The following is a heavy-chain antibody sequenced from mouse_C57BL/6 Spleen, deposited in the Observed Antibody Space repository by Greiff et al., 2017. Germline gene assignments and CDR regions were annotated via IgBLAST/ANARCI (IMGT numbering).Heavy chain of an antibody. CDR1: GYTFSSYG. CDR3: ARHELGFDY. J-gene: IGHJ2*01. V-gene: IGHV5-6*01. Sequence: DVQLEESGGDLVKPGGSLKLSCAASGYTFSSYGMSWVRQTPGKRLEWVATISSGGSYTYYPNSVKGRFTISRDNATNTLYLQVSSLKSEDTAMYYCARHELGFDYWGQGTTLTVSS. CDR2: ISSGGSYT.